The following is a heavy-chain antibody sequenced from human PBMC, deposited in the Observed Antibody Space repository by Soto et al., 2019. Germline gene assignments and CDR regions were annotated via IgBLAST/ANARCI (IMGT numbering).Heavy chain of an antibody. CDR1: GFTFSDHF. Sequence: EVQLVESGGGLVQPGGSLGLSCAASGFTFSDHFMEWVRQAPGKGPEWVGRIRDKARGYTTDYAASVKGRFTISRDDSKNSLYLQMNSLKPEDTALYYCTRLLAYCGGDCHSFAFDIWGQGTMVTVSS. V-gene: IGHV3-72*01. D-gene: IGHD2-21*02. J-gene: IGHJ3*02. CDR3: TRLLAYCGGDCHSFAFDI. CDR2: IRDKARGYTT.